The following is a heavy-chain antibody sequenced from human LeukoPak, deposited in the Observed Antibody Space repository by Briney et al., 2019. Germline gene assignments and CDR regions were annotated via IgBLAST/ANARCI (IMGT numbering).Heavy chain of an antibody. Sequence: GGSLRFSCAASGFTFSSYAMSWVRQAPGKGLEWFSAITDSGGSTYHADSVKGRFTISRDNSKDTLYLQMNSLRAEDTAVYYCAKGSSSSRPYYFDYWGQGTLVTVSS. CDR1: GFTFSSYA. J-gene: IGHJ4*02. CDR2: ITDSGGST. CDR3: AKGSSSSRPYYFDY. D-gene: IGHD6-6*01. V-gene: IGHV3-23*01.